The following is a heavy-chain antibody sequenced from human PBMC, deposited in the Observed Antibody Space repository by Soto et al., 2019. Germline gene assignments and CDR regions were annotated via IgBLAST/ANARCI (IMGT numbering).Heavy chain of an antibody. CDR3: ARFRIAAGIDH. CDR2: IDYSGRT. CDR1: GGSISSGDYY. Sequence: QVQLQESGPGLVKPSQTLSLTGTVSGGSISSGDYYWSWIRQPPGKGLEWIGYIDYSGRTYYNPTRKSRVTISVDTSKNQFSLKLRSVTAADTAVYYCARFRIAAGIDHWGQGTLVTVSS. V-gene: IGHV4-30-4*01. J-gene: IGHJ4*02. D-gene: IGHD6-13*01.